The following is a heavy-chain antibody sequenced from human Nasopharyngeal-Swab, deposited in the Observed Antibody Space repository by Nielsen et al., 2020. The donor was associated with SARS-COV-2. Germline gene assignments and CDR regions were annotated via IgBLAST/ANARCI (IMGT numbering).Heavy chain of an antibody. J-gene: IGHJ6*02. CDR1: GYTFNNYY. CDR3: ARRGRCSDSSRDMDV. CDR2: INPGSGGT. V-gene: IGHV1-46*02. D-gene: IGHD2-15*01. Sequence: ASVKVSCKASGYTFNNYYIHWVRQAPGQGLEWMGMINPGSGGTTYAQKFQGRVTMTTDTSTSTAFMDLSSLRSDDTAVYYCARRGRCSDSSRDMDVWGQGTTVTVSS.